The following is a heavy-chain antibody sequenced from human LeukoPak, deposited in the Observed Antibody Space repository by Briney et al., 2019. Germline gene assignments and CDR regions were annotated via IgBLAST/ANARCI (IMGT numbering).Heavy chain of an antibody. CDR3: ARIDSSWYYYYMDV. Sequence: SQTLSLTCTVSGGSISSSSYYWSWIRQPPGKGLEWIGEINHSGSTNYNPSLKSRVTISVDTSKNQFSLKLSSVTAADTAVYYCARIDSSWYYYYMDVWGKGTTVTVSS. V-gene: IGHV4-39*07. J-gene: IGHJ6*03. CDR2: INHSGST. D-gene: IGHD6-13*01. CDR1: GGSISSSSYY.